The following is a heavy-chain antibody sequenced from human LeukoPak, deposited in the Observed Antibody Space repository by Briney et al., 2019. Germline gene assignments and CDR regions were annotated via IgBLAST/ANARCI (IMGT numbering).Heavy chain of an antibody. D-gene: IGHD1-1*01. Sequence: SETLSLTCTVSGGSISSYYWSWIRQPPGKGLEWIGCIYYSGSTNYNPSLKSRVTVSVDTSKNQFSLKLSSVTAADTAVYYCARARQLYGMDVWGQGTTVTVSS. J-gene: IGHJ6*02. V-gene: IGHV4-59*01. CDR1: GGSISSYY. CDR2: IYYSGST. CDR3: ARARQLYGMDV.